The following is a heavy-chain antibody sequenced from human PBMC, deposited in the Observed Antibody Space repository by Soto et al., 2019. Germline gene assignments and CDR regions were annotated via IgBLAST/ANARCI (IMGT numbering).Heavy chain of an antibody. J-gene: IGHJ4*02. CDR2: ISYDGSNK. CDR3: ARDRLIAAAGELFDY. D-gene: IGHD6-13*01. Sequence: GGSLRLSCAASGFTFSSYAMHWVRQAPGKGLEWVAVISYDGSNKYYADSVKGRFTISRDNSKNTLYLQMNSLRAEDTAVYYCARDRLIAAAGELFDYWGQGTLVTVSS. V-gene: IGHV3-30-3*01. CDR1: GFTFSSYA.